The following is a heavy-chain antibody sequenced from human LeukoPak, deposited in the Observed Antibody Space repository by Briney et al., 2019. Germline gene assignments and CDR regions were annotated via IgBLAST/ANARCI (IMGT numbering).Heavy chain of an antibody. CDR3: AKEVYYYGSGSYYSANYIDY. CDR2: ISGSGGYT. D-gene: IGHD3-10*01. J-gene: IGHJ4*02. CDR1: GFTVSSSY. V-gene: IGHV3-23*01. Sequence: PGGSLRLSCAASGFTVSSSYMSWVRQAPGKGLEWVSAISGSGGYTYYADSVKGRFTISRDNSKNTLYLEMNSLRAEDTAVYYCAKEVYYYGSGSYYSANYIDYWGQGTLVTVSS.